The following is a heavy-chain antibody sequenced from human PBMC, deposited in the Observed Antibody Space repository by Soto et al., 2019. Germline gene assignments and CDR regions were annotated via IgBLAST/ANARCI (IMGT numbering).Heavy chain of an antibody. CDR2: IWYDGSNK. CDR3: ARDGARLFRRPDACYI. Sequence: QVQLVESGGGVVQPGRSLRLSCAASGFTFSSYVMHWVRQAPGKGLEWVAVIWYDGSNKYYADSVKGRFTISRDNSKNSLDLQRFCRGDEDTAVYLSARDGARLFRRPDACYIWGHGTMVVVSS. V-gene: IGHV3-33*01. CDR1: GFTFSSYV. J-gene: IGHJ3*02.